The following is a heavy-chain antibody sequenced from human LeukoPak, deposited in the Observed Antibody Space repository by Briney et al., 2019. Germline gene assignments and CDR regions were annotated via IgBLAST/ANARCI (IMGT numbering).Heavy chain of an antibody. V-gene: IGHV4-30-2*01. Sequence: TLSLTCTVSGGSISSGGYYWSWIRQPPGKGLEWIGYIYHSGSTYYNPSLKSRVTISVDRSKNQFSLKLSSVTAADTAVYYCAREVHDYGPKYFQHWGQGTLVTVSS. CDR2: IYHSGST. J-gene: IGHJ1*01. CDR3: AREVHDYGPKYFQH. D-gene: IGHD4-17*01. CDR1: GGSISSGGYY.